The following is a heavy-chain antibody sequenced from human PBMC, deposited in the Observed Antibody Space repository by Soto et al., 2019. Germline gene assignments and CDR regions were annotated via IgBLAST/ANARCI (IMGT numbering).Heavy chain of an antibody. V-gene: IGHV4-59*08. D-gene: IGHD3-10*01. CDR3: ASTYYYGSGSYYNAYYFDY. J-gene: IGHJ4*02. Sequence: SETLSLTCTVSGGSIISYYLSWIRQPPGKGLEWIGYIYYSGSTNYNPSLKSRVTISVDTSKNQFSLKLSSVTAADTAVYYCASTYYYGSGSYYNAYYFDYWGQGTLVTVSS. CDR1: GGSIISYY. CDR2: IYYSGST.